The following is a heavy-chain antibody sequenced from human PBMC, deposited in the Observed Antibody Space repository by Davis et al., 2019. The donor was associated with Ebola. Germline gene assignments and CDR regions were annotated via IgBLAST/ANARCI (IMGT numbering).Heavy chain of an antibody. CDR3: ARMGPVVSNDY. D-gene: IGHD4-23*01. CDR2: IRSKANSYAT. V-gene: IGHV3-73*01. CDR1: GFTFSGSA. Sequence: GESLKISCAASGFTFSGSAMHWVRQASGKGLEWVGRIRSKANSYATAYAASVKGRFTISRDDSKNTAYLQMNSLRDEDTAVYYCARMGPVVSNDYWGQGTLVTVSS. J-gene: IGHJ4*02.